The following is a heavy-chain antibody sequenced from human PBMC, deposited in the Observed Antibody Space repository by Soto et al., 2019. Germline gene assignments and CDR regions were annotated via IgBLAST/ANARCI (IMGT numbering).Heavy chain of an antibody. Sequence: QVQLDQSGAEVKKPGSSVKVSCKAAGGTFSSFVISWVRQAPGQGPEWMGGITPSFNRPNYAQKLQGRVTITADDSTTTYYMELSSLRSGDTAVYYGETARVGYIFGSPFDFWGQGSLFTVSS. CDR3: ETARVGYIFGSPFDF. V-gene: IGHV1-69*01. CDR1: GGTFSSFV. CDR2: ITPSFNRP. D-gene: IGHD3-3*02. J-gene: IGHJ4*02.